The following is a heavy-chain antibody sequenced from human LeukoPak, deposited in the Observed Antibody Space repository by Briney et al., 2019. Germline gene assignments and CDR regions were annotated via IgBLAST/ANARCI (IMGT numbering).Heavy chain of an antibody. CDR2: INYSGST. D-gene: IGHD1-26*01. V-gene: IGHV4-39*01. J-gene: IGHJ4*02. CDR3: ARHKTGGTYPLDY. Sequence: ASETLSLTCTVSGGSISSSSHYWSWIRQSPGKGLEWIASINYSGSTYYNPSLKSRVTISVDTSKNQFSLKLSSVTAADTAVYYCARHKTGGTYPLDYWGQGTLVTVSS. CDR1: GGSISSSSHY.